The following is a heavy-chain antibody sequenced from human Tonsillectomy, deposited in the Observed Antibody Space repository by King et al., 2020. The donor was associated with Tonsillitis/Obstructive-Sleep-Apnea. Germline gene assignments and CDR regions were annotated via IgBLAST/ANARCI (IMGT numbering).Heavy chain of an antibody. Sequence: VQLVESGGVVVQPGGSLRLSCAASGFTFDDYTMHWVRQAPGKGLEWVSLISWDGVSTYYADSVKGRFTISRDNSKNSLYLQMNSLRTEDTALYYCVKDRYCSSTSCYATKTRVGAFCIWGQGTMVTVSS. CDR3: VKDRYCSSTSCYATKTRVGAFCI. CDR1: GFTFDDYT. V-gene: IGHV3-43*01. CDR2: ISWDGVST. D-gene: IGHD2-2*01. J-gene: IGHJ3*02.